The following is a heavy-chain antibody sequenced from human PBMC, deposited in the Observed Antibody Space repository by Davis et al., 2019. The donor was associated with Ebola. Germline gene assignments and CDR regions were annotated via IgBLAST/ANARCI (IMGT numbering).Heavy chain of an antibody. J-gene: IGHJ4*02. CDR1: GYTFTNYA. CDR3: ARGYSGYDPNDY. D-gene: IGHD5-12*01. Sequence: ASVKVSCKASGYTFTNYAISWVRQAPGQGLEWMGWINAYNGDINYAQKFQGRVTMTTDTSTSTAYMEVGSLRFDDTAVYYCARGYSGYDPNDYWGQGTLVTV. V-gene: IGHV1-18*04. CDR2: INAYNGDI.